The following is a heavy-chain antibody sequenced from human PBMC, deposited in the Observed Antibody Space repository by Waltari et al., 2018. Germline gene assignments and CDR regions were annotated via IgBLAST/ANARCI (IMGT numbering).Heavy chain of an antibody. CDR1: GYTFTGYY. CDR3: ASAGYCGGDCYFDY. CDR2: INPNSGGT. D-gene: IGHD2-21*02. Sequence: QVQLVQSGAEVKKPGASVKVSCKASGYTFTGYYIHWLRQAPGQGLEWMGWINPNSGGTNYAQKFQGRVTMTRDTSISTAYMDLNRLTSDDTSVYYCASAGYCGGDCYFDYWGQGTLVSVSS. J-gene: IGHJ4*02. V-gene: IGHV1-2*02.